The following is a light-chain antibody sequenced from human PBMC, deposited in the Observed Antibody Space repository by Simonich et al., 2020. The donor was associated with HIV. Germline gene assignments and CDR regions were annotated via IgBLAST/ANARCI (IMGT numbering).Light chain of an antibody. CDR2: SAS. CDR1: QSFSSN. V-gene: IGKV3-15*01. J-gene: IGKJ4*01. CDR3: QQYNNRPLT. Sequence: EIVMTQSPATLSVSPGERATLSCRARQSFSSNLAWYQQKPGQAPRLLIYSASTRATGIPAKFSGSWSGTEFTLTISSMQSEDIAVYYCQQYNNRPLTFGGGTKVEIK.